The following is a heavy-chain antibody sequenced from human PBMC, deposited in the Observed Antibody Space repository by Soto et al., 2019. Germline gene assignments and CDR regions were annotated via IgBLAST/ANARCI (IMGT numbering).Heavy chain of an antibody. J-gene: IGHJ5*02. CDR1: GYTFTSYG. D-gene: IGHD6-19*01. Sequence: SCKASGYTFTSYGITWVRQPPGKGLEWLGYIYYSGGTNYNPSLKSRVTISLDKSKSQFSLRLISVTAADTAVYYCTREQSDDNYFDPWGQGTLVTVSS. CDR3: TREQSDDNYFDP. CDR2: IYYSGGT. V-gene: IGHV4-59*01.